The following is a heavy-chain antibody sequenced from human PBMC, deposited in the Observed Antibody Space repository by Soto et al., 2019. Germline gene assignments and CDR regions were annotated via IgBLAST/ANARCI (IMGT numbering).Heavy chain of an antibody. D-gene: IGHD3-16*01. V-gene: IGHV3-53*01. Sequence: SLRLSCVASGLTVSHNYMAWVRQAPEMGLEWVSILYTEGTTYYADSVRGRFTISRDSSKNTLFLQMDSLRAEDTAVYYCVRPRPSGENYGMDVWGQGTTVTVS. CDR1: GLTVSHNY. J-gene: IGHJ6*02. CDR3: VRPRPSGENYGMDV. CDR2: LYTEGTT.